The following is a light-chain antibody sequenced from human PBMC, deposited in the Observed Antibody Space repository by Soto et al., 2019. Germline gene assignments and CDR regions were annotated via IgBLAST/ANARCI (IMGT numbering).Light chain of an antibody. CDR1: QSVSSY. V-gene: IGKV3-11*01. J-gene: IGKJ5*01. CDR3: QQRSSRPS. Sequence: EIVLTQSPATLSLSPGERATLSCRASQSVSSYLAWYQQKPGQAPRLLIYYSSNRATGIPSRFSGSGSGTDFTLTISGLEPEDFTFYYCQQRSSRPSFGQGTRLEIK. CDR2: YSS.